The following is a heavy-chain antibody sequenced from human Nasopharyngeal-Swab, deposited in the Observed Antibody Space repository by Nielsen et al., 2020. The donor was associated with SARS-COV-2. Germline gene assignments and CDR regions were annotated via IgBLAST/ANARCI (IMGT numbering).Heavy chain of an antibody. J-gene: IGHJ3*02. CDR2: ISGSGGST. D-gene: IGHD3-10*01. V-gene: IGHV3-23*01. Sequence: GESLKISCAASGLTFSSYAMSWVRQAPGKGLEWVSAISGSGGSTYYADSVKGRFTISRDNSKNTLYLQMNSLRAEDTAVYYCARGYYGSGSYYLDAFDIWGQGTMVTVSS. CDR3: ARGYYGSGSYYLDAFDI. CDR1: GLTFSSYA.